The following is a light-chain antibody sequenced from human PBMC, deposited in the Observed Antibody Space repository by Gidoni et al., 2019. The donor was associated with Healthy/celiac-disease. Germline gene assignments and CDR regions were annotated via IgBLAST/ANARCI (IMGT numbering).Light chain of an antibody. CDR2: AAS. CDR3: QQSYSTPRT. V-gene: IGKV1-39*01. J-gene: IGKJ2*01. Sequence: DSQMTQSPSSLSASVGDRVTITCRASQSISSYLNWYQPKPGKAPKLLIYAASSLQSRVPSRFSGSGSGTDFTLTISSPQPEEFATYYCQQSYSTPRTCGQGTKLEIK. CDR1: QSISSY.